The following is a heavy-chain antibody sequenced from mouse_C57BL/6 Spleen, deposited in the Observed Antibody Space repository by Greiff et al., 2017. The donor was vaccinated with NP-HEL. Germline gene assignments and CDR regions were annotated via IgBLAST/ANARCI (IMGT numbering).Heavy chain of an antibody. CDR2: IYPGGGYT. CDR3: ASSYSNSYFDY. CDR1: GYTFTNYW. J-gene: IGHJ2*01. Sequence: QVQLKESGAELVRPGTSVKMSCKASGYTFTNYWIGWAKQRPGHGLEWIGDIYPGGGYTNYNEKFKGKATLTADKSSSTAYMQFSSLTSEDSAIYYCASSYSNSYFDYWGQGTTLTVSS. V-gene: IGHV1-63*01. D-gene: IGHD2-5*01.